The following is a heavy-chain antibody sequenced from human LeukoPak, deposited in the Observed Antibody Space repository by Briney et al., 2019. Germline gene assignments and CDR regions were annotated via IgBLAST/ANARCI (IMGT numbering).Heavy chain of an antibody. CDR2: ISNSGGST. Sequence: GGSLRLSCAASGFTFSSYAMSWVRQAPGKGLEWVSAISNSGGSTYYSDSGKGRFTISRDNAKNTLYLQMNSLRAEDAAVYYCARGGQPTDFWGQGTLVTVSS. V-gene: IGHV3-23*01. J-gene: IGHJ4*02. CDR3: ARGGQPTDF. D-gene: IGHD1-26*01. CDR1: GFTFSSYA.